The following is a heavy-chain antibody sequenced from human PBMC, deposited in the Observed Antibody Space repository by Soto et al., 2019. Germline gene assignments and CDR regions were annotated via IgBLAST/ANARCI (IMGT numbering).Heavy chain of an antibody. CDR3: ARDFLVPADILHAFDI. Sequence: PGGSLRLSCAASGFTFSSYSMNWVRQAPGKGLEWVSSISSSSSYIYYADSVKGRFTISRDNAKNSLYLQMNSLRAEDTAVYYCARDFLVPADILHAFDIWGQGIMVNVS. J-gene: IGHJ3*02. CDR2: ISSSSSYI. V-gene: IGHV3-21*01. D-gene: IGHD2-2*01. CDR1: GFTFSSYS.